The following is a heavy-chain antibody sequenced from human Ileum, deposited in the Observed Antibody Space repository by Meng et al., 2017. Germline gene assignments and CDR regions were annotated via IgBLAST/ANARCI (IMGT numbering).Heavy chain of an antibody. V-gene: IGHV4-30-4*08. CDR3: ARDRGGSYYFDY. CDR2: IYYSGST. D-gene: IGHD2-15*01. Sequence: QLQLQESGPGLVKPSETLSLTCTVSGDSISTYTYYWGWIRQPPGKWLEWIGYIYYSGSTYYNPSLKSRAIMSVDTSKNHFSLKLSSVTAADTAVYYCARDRGGSYYFDYWGQGTLVTVSS. J-gene: IGHJ4*02. CDR1: GDSISTYTYY.